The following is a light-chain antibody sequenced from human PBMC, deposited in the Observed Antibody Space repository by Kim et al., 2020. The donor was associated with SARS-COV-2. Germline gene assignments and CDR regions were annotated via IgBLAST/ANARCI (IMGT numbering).Light chain of an antibody. V-gene: IGKV1-27*01. CDR2: AAS. CDR1: QSISNS. Sequence: ASVGDRVTITCRARQSISNSLAWYQQKPGKVPMLLIYAASTLQSEVPSRFCGGGSGTDFTLTVSGLQPEDVATYYCQRYDTAPRTFGQGTKMDIK. CDR3: QRYDTAPRT. J-gene: IGKJ1*01.